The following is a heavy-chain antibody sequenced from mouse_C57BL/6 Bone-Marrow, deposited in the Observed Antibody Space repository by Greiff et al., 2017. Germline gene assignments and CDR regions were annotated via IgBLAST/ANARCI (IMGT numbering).Heavy chain of an antibody. Sequence: EVHLVESGGGLVKPGGSLKLSCAASGFTFSDYGMHWVRQAPEKGLEWVAYISSGSSTIYYADTVKGRFTISRDNAKNTLFLQMTSLRSEDTAMYYGARGGRIVKRDFDVWGTGTTVTVSS. CDR2: ISSGSSTI. V-gene: IGHV5-17*01. CDR1: GFTFSDYG. CDR3: ARGGRIVKRDFDV. D-gene: IGHD2-5*01. J-gene: IGHJ1*03.